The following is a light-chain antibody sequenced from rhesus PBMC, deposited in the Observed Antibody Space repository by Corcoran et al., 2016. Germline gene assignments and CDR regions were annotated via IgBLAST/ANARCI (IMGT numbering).Light chain of an antibody. V-gene: IGKV1-66*01. CDR3: QQYNDSPPT. CDR1: QGINQY. Sequence: DIQMTQSPSSLSAFVGDRVTISCRASQGINQYLSWYKQKPGKAPKPLINSASSLETGVPSRFSGSGSGTDYTLTISGLQPEDVATYYCQQYNDSPPTFGGGTKVEIK. J-gene: IGKJ4*01. CDR2: SAS.